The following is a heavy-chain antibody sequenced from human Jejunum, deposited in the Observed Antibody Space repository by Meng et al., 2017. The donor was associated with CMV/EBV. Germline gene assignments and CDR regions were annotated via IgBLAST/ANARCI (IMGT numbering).Heavy chain of an antibody. CDR2: IYNDGTTP. CDR1: GFTFSHYW. V-gene: IGHV3-74*01. J-gene: IGHJ4*02. Sequence: CAASGFTFSHYWMHWVRQAPENHLVWVSRIYNDGTTPPSTSSFQHLFTISRDNAKNTLYLQMNSLRAEDTAVYYCARGSSGYYVDYWGQGTLVTVSS. D-gene: IGHD3-22*01. CDR3: ARGSSGYYVDY.